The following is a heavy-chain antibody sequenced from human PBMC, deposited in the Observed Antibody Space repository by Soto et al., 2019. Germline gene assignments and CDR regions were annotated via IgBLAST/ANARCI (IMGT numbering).Heavy chain of an antibody. CDR1: GFTFSEYD. CDR3: ASTDTGGNYFEF. J-gene: IGHJ4*02. D-gene: IGHD3-10*01. Sequence: GGSLRLSCADSGFTFSEYDMHWVRQAPGKGLEWVALISYLGTKTDYADSVKGRFTISRDNFKKTDSLRMESLRAEDSAVYFCASTDTGGNYFEFWGRGSLVTVSS. V-gene: IGHV3-33*08. CDR2: ISYLGTKT.